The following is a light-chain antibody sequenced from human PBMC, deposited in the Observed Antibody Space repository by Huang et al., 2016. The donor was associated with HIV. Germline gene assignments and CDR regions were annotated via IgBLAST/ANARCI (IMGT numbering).Light chain of an antibody. Sequence: EIVLTQSPGTLSLSPGERATLSCRASQSVSSSYLAWYQQKPGQAPRLLIDGAASRATGIPDRFSGSGSVTDFTLTISRLEPEDFAVYYCQQYGSSRIFTFGPGTKVDIK. CDR3: QQYGSSRIFT. J-gene: IGKJ3*01. CDR1: QSVSSSY. CDR2: GAA. V-gene: IGKV3-20*01.